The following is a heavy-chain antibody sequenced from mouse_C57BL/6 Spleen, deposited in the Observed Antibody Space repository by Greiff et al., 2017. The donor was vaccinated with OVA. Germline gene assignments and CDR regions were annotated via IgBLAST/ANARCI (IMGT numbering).Heavy chain of an antibody. CDR3: ARAVTTSFAY. CDR2: INPNYGTS. V-gene: IGHV1-39*01. Sequence: VQLQQSGPELVKPGASVKISCKASGYSFTDYNMNWVKQSNGKSLEWVGVINPNYGTSSYHQKLKGKATLTVDQSSSTAYMQLNNLTSEDSAVYYCARAVTTSFAYWGQGTLVTVSA. J-gene: IGHJ3*01. D-gene: IGHD2-2*01. CDR1: GYSFTDYN.